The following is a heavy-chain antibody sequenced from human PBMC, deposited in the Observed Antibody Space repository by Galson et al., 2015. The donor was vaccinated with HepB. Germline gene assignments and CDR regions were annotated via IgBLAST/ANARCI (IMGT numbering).Heavy chain of an antibody. J-gene: IGHJ6*03. CDR3: ARDGKGNNGYYYYMDV. Sequence: KFQDRVTITRDTSASTAYMELSSLKSEDTAVYFCARDGKGNNGYYYYMDVWGKGTTVTVSS. D-gene: IGHD1-14*01. V-gene: IGHV1-3*01.